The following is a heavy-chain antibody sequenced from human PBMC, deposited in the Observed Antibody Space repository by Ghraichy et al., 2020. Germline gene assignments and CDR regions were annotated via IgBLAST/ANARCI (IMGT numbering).Heavy chain of an antibody. D-gene: IGHD2-21*01. CDR1: GGSLGGYY. Sequence: SETLSLTCSVSGGSLGGYYWSWIRQSPGQGLEWIGEINYVRVAIYNPSLESRVTISLDGYNNEFSLRLTSLTAADTALYFCARSRYCGGGACSPRPSSFDFWGQGVPVTVSS. CDR3: ARSRYCGGGACSPRPSSFDF. J-gene: IGHJ4*02. V-gene: IGHV4-34*01. CDR2: INYVRVA.